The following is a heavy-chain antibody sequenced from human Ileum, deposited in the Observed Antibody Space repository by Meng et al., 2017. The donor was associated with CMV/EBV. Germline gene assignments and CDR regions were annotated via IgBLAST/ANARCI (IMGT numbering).Heavy chain of an antibody. Sequence: QVQPQESGPGLVKPSETLSLTCTVSGDSMSSYCWSWIRQPPGKGLEWIGYMCYNGDTNYNPSLKSRVTISGDTSKNQFSLKLSSVTAADTAVYYCALRGSAAGTFQYWGQGTLVTVSS. CDR1: GDSMSSYC. V-gene: IGHV4-59*01. J-gene: IGHJ1*01. CDR2: MCYNGDT. D-gene: IGHD6-13*01. CDR3: ALRGSAAGTFQY.